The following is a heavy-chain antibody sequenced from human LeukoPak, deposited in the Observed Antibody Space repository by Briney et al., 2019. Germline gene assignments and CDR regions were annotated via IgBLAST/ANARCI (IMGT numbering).Heavy chain of an antibody. J-gene: IGHJ3*02. V-gene: IGHV3-48*01. CDR2: ISSSSSTI. Sequence: GGSLRLSCAASGFTFSSYSMNWVRQAPGKGLEWVSYISSSSSTIYYADSVKGRFTISRDNAMNSMYLQMNSLRAEDTAVYYCARAKRNGFDIWGQGTMVTVSS. CDR1: GFTFSSYS. CDR3: ARAKRNGFDI.